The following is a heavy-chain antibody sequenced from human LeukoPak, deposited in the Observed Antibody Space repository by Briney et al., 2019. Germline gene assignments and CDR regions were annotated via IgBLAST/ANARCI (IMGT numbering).Heavy chain of an antibody. J-gene: IGHJ4*02. V-gene: IGHV3-21*04. CDR1: GFTFSGCS. CDR2: ISSSSSYI. D-gene: IGHD6-19*01. CDR3: ARDSPASSG. Sequence: WGSLSLSCAASGFTFSGCSIYWGRHGPAPGLEWVSSISSSSSYIYYADSVKGRFTISSDNAKNSLYLQMNSLRAEDTAVYYCARDSPASSGWGQGTLVTVSS.